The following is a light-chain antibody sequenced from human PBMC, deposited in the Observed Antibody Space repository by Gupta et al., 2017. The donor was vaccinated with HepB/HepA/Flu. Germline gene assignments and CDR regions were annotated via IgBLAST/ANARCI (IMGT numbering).Light chain of an antibody. V-gene: IGLV3-1*01. J-gene: IGLJ2*01. CDR1: KLGDKY. CDR3: QAWDSSTVV. Sequence: SYELTQPPSVSVSPGQTASITCSGDKLGDKYACWYQQKPGQSPVLVTYQDSKRPSGIPDRFPGSNSGTTATLTIGGTQAMAEDDYYCQAWDSSTVVFGGGTKLTVL. CDR2: QDS.